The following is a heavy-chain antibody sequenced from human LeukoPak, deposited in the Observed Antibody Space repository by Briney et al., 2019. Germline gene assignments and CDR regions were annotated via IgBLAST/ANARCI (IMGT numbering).Heavy chain of an antibody. CDR2: IYYSGST. Sequence: SETLSLTCTVSGGSISSHYWSWIRQPPGKGLEWIGYIYYSGSTNYNPSLKSRVTISVDTSKNQFSLKLSSMTAADTAVYYCARQEGYYYYMDVWGKGTTVTVSS. V-gene: IGHV4-59*11. J-gene: IGHJ6*03. CDR3: ARQEGYYYYMDV. CDR1: GGSISSHY.